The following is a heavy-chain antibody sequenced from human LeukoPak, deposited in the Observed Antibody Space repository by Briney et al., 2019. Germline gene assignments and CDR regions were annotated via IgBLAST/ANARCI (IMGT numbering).Heavy chain of an antibody. Sequence: SVTASCKASGYTFIAYYMHWVRQPPAQGLEWMGWINPKSGGTNYAPKSQGRVTMTRDTSISTADMDLSRLRSDDTAVYYWARYYYDSSGPIDYWGQGTLVTVSS. CDR1: GYTFIAYY. J-gene: IGHJ4*02. V-gene: IGHV1-2*02. D-gene: IGHD3-22*01. CDR2: INPKSGGT. CDR3: ARYYYDSSGPIDY.